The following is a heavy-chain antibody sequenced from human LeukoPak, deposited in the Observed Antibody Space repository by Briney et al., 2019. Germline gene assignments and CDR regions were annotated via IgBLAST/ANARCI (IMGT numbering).Heavy chain of an antibody. CDR2: ISYDGSNI. J-gene: IGHJ3*02. V-gene: IGHV3-30*18. Sequence: PGRSLRLSCAASGLTFSSYGMHWVRQAPGKGLEWVAVISYDGSNIYYADSVKGRFTISRDNSKNTLYLQMNSLRAEDTAVYYCAKLEGAYDAFDIWGQGTMVTVSS. CDR1: GLTFSSYG. D-gene: IGHD1-1*01. CDR3: AKLEGAYDAFDI.